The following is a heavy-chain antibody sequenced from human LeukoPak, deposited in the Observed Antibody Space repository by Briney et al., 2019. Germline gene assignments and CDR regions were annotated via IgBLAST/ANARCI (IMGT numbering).Heavy chain of an antibody. Sequence: SETLSLTCTVSGYSINSGYYWSWIRQPPGKGLQWFYSIYHSWITYYNPSLKSRVTISIDTSKNQFSLKLSSVTGADTADYYCARFSRWTYSGYNSDVDYWGQGTLVTVSS. CDR3: ARFSRWTYSGYNSDVDY. CDR1: GYSINSGYY. J-gene: IGHJ4*02. CDR2: IYHSWIT. V-gene: IGHV4-38-2*02. D-gene: IGHD5-12*01.